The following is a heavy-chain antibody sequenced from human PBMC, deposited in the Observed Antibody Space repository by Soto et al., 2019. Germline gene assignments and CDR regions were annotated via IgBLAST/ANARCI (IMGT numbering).Heavy chain of an antibody. V-gene: IGHV3-23*01. Sequence: GGSLRLSCTASGFTFSNFAMSWVRQAPGEGLEWVSTITNSAGSTYYADSVKGRFTISRDNSRNTLFVQMNSLRAEDTAVYYCAKARAPMAFDYWGQGTLVTVSS. CDR3: AKARAPMAFDY. J-gene: IGHJ4*02. CDR1: GFTFSNFA. CDR2: ITNSAGST. D-gene: IGHD3-10*01.